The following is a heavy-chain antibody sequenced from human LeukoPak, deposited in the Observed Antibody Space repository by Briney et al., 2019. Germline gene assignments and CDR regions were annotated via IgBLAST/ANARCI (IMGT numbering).Heavy chain of an antibody. CDR3: ARLAQYYFDY. Sequence: SETLSLTCTVSGGSISSSSYYWGWIRQPPGKGLEWIGSIYYSGSTYYNPSLKSRVTISVDTSKKQFSLKLSSVTAADTAVYYCARLAQYYFDYWGQGTLVTVSS. CDR1: GGSISSSSYY. CDR2: IYYSGST. V-gene: IGHV4-39*01. J-gene: IGHJ4*02.